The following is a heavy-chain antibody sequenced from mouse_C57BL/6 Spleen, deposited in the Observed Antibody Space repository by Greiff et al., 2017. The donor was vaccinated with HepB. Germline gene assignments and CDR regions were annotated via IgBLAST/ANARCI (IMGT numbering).Heavy chain of an antibody. CDR1: GYTFTSYW. D-gene: IGHD2-4*01. CDR3: ARGNYDYDGFAY. Sequence: VQLQQPGAELVKPGASVKLSCKASGYTFTSYWMQWVKQRPGQGLEWIGEIDPSDSYTNYNQKFKGKATLTVDTSSSTAYMQLSSLTSEDSAVYYCARGNYDYDGFAYWGQGTLVTVSA. CDR2: IDPSDSYT. V-gene: IGHV1-50*01. J-gene: IGHJ3*01.